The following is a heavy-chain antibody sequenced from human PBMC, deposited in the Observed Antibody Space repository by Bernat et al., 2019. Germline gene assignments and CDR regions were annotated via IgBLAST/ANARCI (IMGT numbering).Heavy chain of an antibody. CDR1: GDTVSSNSAA. J-gene: IGHJ4*02. CDR2: TYYRSKWYY. CDR3: KGGSGGGVGGFDY. D-gene: IGHD1-26*01. Sequence: QVQLQQSGPGLVKPSQTLSLTCAISGDTVSSNSAAWNWIRQSPSRGLEWLGRTYYRSKWYYDYAVSGKGKTTTTPENPTGQFSLRLGPVPPEDRAVYYCKGGSGGGVGGFDYWGQGTLVTVSS. V-gene: IGHV6-1*01.